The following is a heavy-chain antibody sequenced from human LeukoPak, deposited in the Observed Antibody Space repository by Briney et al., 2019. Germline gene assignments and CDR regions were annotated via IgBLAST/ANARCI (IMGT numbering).Heavy chain of an antibody. Sequence: GGSLRLSCGASGFIFSDHYMNWVRQAPGKGLEWVSSISSSTIYIYYADSVKGRFTISRDNAKNSLYLQMNRLRAEDTAVYYCARDISGWLDYWGQGTLVTVSS. D-gene: IGHD6-19*01. CDR2: ISSSTIYI. CDR3: ARDISGWLDY. J-gene: IGHJ4*02. CDR1: GFIFSDHY. V-gene: IGHV3-21*01.